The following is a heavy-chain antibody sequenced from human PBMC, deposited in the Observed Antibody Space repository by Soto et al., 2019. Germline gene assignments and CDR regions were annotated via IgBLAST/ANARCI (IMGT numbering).Heavy chain of an antibody. CDR1: GGSISSGGYF. J-gene: IGHJ6*02. V-gene: IGHV4-31*03. D-gene: IGHD6-6*01. Sequence: KASETLSLTCTVSGGSISSGGYFWSWIRQDPGEGLELIGYIYYSGYTYYNPSLKSRLTISMDTSKNQFSLKLSSVTAADTAVYYCARGSSPHYGMDVWGQGTTVTVSS. CDR2: IYYSGYT. CDR3: ARGSSPHYGMDV.